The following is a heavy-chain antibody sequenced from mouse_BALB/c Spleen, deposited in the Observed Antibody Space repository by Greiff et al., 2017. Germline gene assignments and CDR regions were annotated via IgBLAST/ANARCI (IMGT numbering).Heavy chain of an antibody. CDR1: GYTFTSYW. V-gene: IGHV1-5*01. D-gene: IGHD2-1*01. CDR2: IYPGNSDT. J-gene: IGHJ2*01. Sequence: VQLQQSGTVLARPGASVKMSCKASGYTFTSYWMHWVKQRPGQGLEWIGAIYPGNSDTSYNQKFKGKAKLTAVTSTSTAYMELSSLTNEDSAVYYCTRYGNYLYYFDYWGQGTTLTVSS. CDR3: TRYGNYLYYFDY.